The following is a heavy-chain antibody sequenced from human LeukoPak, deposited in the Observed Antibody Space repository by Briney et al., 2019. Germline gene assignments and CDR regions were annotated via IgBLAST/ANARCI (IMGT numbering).Heavy chain of an antibody. Sequence: SETLSLTCAVYGGSFSGYYWSWIRQPPGKGLEWIGEINHSGSTNYNPSLKSRVTISVDTSKNQFSLKLSSVTAADTAVYYCAHSSGWYQNWFDPRGQGTLVTVSS. CDR1: GGSFSGYY. V-gene: IGHV4-34*01. D-gene: IGHD6-19*01. CDR2: INHSGST. CDR3: AHSSGWYQNWFDP. J-gene: IGHJ5*02.